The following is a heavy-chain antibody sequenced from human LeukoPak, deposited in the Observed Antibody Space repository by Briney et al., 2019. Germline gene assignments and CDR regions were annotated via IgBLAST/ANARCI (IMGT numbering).Heavy chain of an antibody. CDR1: GFTFSSYG. CDR2: ISETGGTI. D-gene: IGHD5-24*01. J-gene: IGHJ4*02. CDR3: AREMTIITYSFDS. Sequence: GGSLRLFCAASGFTFSSYGMHWVRQAPGKGLEWVSAISETGGTIHYADSVRGRFIISRDNSKNTLYLQMNSLRAEDTAVYYCAREMTIITYSFDSWGQGTLVTVSS. V-gene: IGHV3-23*01.